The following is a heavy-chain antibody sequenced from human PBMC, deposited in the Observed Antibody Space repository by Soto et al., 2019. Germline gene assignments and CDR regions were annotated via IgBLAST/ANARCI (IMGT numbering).Heavy chain of an antibody. J-gene: IGHJ6*02. CDR1: GFTFSTYS. D-gene: IGHD2-2*02. V-gene: IGHV3-21*01. CDR2: ISSRSDI. Sequence: PGGSLRLSCVGSGFTFSTYSINWVRQAPGKGLEWVSSISSRSDIYYADSVKGRFTISRDNAKNSVSLQMNSLRAEDTTVYYCAREYTAWPLAYGLDVWGQGTTVTVSS. CDR3: AREYTAWPLAYGLDV.